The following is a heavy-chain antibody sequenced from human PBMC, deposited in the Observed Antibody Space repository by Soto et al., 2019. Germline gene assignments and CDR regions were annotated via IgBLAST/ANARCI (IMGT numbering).Heavy chain of an antibody. Sequence: ESGGGVVQPGRSLRLSCAASGFTFSSYAMHWVRQAPGKGLEWVAVISYDGSNKYYADSVKGRFTISRDNSKNTLYLQMNSLRAEDTAVYYCARDRGGATYYFDYWGQGTLVTVSS. CDR3: ARDRGGATYYFDY. V-gene: IGHV3-30-3*01. CDR2: ISYDGSNK. CDR1: GFTFSSYA. D-gene: IGHD1-26*01. J-gene: IGHJ4*02.